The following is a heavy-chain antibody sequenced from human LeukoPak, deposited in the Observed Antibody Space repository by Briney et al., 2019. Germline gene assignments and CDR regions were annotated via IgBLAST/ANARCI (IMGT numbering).Heavy chain of an antibody. CDR3: ARGDPSGRPGIGFDY. Sequence: SETLSLTCTVSGGSISSYYWSWIRQPAGKGLEWIGHFHDSEGTNYNPSLKSRVSISLDTSKNQVSLTLRSVTAADTAVYYCARGDPSGRPGIGFDYWGQGTLVTVSS. J-gene: IGHJ4*02. CDR1: GGSISSYY. D-gene: IGHD1-26*01. CDR2: FHDSEGT. V-gene: IGHV4-4*07.